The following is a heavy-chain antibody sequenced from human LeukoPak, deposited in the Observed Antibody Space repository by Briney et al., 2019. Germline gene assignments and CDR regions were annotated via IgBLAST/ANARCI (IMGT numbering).Heavy chain of an antibody. V-gene: IGHV3-48*03. CDR1: GFTFSSYE. D-gene: IGHD2-15*01. J-gene: IGHJ4*02. Sequence: LGGSLRLSCAASGFTFSSYEMNWVRQAPGKGLEWVSYISSSGSTIYYADSVKGRFTISRDNSKNTLYLQMNSLRAEDTAVYYCAKLGYCSGGSCYRSFSFWGQGTLVTVSS. CDR2: ISSSGSTI. CDR3: AKLGYCSGGSCYRSFSF.